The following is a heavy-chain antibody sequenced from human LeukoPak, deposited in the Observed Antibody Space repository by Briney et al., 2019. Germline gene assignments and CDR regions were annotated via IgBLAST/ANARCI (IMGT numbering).Heavy chain of an antibody. CDR1: GGSMTSYY. Sequence: SETLSLTCTVSGGSMTSYYWSWIRQPPGKGLEWLGDIYYSGSPNYNPSFKSRVTISVDSSNNHFSLRLSSVTAADTAVYYCGRVNAATNDPWGPGTLVIVSS. V-gene: IGHV4-59*01. J-gene: IGHJ5*02. D-gene: IGHD2-15*01. CDR3: GRVNAATNDP. CDR2: IYYSGSP.